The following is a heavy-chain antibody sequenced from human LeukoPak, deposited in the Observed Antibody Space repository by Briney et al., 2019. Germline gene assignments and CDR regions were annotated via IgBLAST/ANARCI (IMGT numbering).Heavy chain of an antibody. Sequence: ASVKVSCKASGGTFSSYAISWVRRAPGQGLEWMGWISAYNGNTNYAQKLQGRVTMTTDTSTSTAYMELSRLRSDDTAVYYCARVRGVEQRTNDAFDIWGQGTMVTVSS. CDR2: ISAYNGNT. J-gene: IGHJ3*02. CDR1: GGTFSSYA. D-gene: IGHD6-25*01. V-gene: IGHV1-18*01. CDR3: ARVRGVEQRTNDAFDI.